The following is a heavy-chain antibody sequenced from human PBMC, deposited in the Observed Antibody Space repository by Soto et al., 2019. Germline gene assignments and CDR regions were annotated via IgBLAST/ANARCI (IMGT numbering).Heavy chain of an antibody. CDR1: GFTLSSYG. CDR3: AKGETGDRGVGCVY. J-gene: IGHJ4*02. CDR2: ISYDGSNK. V-gene: IGHV3-30*18. D-gene: IGHD7-27*01. Sequence: GGSLILTCAASGFTLSSYGMHWDRQAPGKGLEWEAVISYDGSNKYYADTVQGRFTISRDNSKNTLYLQINSLRAEDSAVYYCAKGETGDRGVGCVYCGQETLFTVSS.